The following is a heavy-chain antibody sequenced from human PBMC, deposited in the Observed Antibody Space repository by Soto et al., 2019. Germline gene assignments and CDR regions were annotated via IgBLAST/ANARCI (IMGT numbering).Heavy chain of an antibody. CDR1: GFTFSNYW. J-gene: IGHJ4*02. V-gene: IGHV3-7*01. CDR3: ARLFLENYFSSIRVYSDY. D-gene: IGHD3-16*01. Sequence: EVQLVESGGGAVQPGESLTLSCVTSGFTFSNYWMTWVRQAPGKGLEWVATINANGGEGHYVDSVKGRFTISRDNAKVSLYLGMNSLRGEDTAIYYCARLFLENYFSSIRVYSDYWGQGSLVTVSS. CDR2: INANGGEG.